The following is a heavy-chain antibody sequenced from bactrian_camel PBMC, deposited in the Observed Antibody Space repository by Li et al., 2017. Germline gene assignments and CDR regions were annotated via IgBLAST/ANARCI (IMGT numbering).Heavy chain of an antibody. D-gene: IGHD2*01. Sequence: VQLVESGGGLVQPGGSLRLSCAASGFTLSRYAMSWVRQAPGKEREAVATIRTGASTTIYGDSAKGRFTISRDNAKNTLYLQMHSLGVEDTAMYYCAASDVVVRDISDYKYWGQGTQVTVS. J-gene: IGHJ4*01. CDR3: AASDVVVRDISDYKY. V-gene: IGHV3S42*01. CDR1: GFTLSRYA. CDR2: IRTGASTT.